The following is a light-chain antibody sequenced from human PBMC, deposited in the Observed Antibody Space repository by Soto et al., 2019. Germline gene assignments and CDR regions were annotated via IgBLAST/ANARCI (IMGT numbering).Light chain of an antibody. CDR3: GSYASSLYV. CDR2: EVA. J-gene: IGLJ1*01. Sequence: QSALTQPASVSGSPGQSITLSCTGTSSDVGGYDYVSWYQHHTGKAPKLLIYEVANRLSGLSNRFSGSKSGNTASLTISGLQAENEADYYCGSYASSLYVCGTGTKLPVL. V-gene: IGLV2-14*01. CDR1: SSDVGGYDY.